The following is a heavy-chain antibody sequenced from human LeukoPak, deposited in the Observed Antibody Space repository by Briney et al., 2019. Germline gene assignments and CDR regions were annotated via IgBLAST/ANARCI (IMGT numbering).Heavy chain of an antibody. V-gene: IGHV3-66*01. Sequence: GGSLRLSCAASGFTVSSSYMSWVRQAPGKGLEWVSLIYSAVSTYYADSVKGRFTISRDNSKNTLYLQMNSLRAEDTAVYYCARKTPRFGDYDYWGQGTLVTVSS. D-gene: IGHD2-15*01. CDR1: GFTVSSSY. CDR3: ARKTPRFGDYDY. J-gene: IGHJ4*02. CDR2: IYSAVST.